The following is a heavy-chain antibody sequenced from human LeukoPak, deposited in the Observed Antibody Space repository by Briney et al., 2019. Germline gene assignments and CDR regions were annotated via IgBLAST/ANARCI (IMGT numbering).Heavy chain of an antibody. J-gene: IGHJ4*02. CDR1: VYTFNDHD. D-gene: IGHD3-22*01. CDR2: MNPNSGNA. Sequence: ASVTVSCKASVYTFNDHDINWVRQAPGQGLEWLGRMNPNSGNAAYAQNLQGRVTMTWDSPTNTAFLEVIALRSDDTAVYFCAKSSGDYFFDYWGQGTLVTVSS. V-gene: IGHV1-8*01. CDR3: AKSSGDYFFDY.